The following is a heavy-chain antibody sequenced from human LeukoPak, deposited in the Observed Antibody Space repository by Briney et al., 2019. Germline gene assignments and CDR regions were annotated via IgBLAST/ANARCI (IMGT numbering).Heavy chain of an antibody. CDR2: INPKNGDT. D-gene: IGHD1-26*01. V-gene: IGHV1-2*02. CDR1: GYTFDDES. J-gene: IGHJ5*02. CDR3: ARRVQRLVGTSWFDA. Sequence: ASVKVSCNATGYTFDDESIHCVRQAPGPPPEWMGSINPKNGDTNYAQRFQGRVTMTRDTSISTAYMELRRLKSDDSAVYYCARRVQRLVGTSWFDAWGQGTLVTVSS.